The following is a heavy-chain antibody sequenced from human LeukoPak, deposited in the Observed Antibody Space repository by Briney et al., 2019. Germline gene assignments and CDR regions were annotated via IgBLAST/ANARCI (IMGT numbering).Heavy chain of an antibody. CDR2: IYYSGST. CDR3: ARAPYCSSTSCYAWRWFDP. V-gene: IGHV4-59*12. D-gene: IGHD2-2*01. CDR1: GGSISSYY. J-gene: IGHJ5*02. Sequence: SETLSLTCTVSGGSISSYYWSWIRQPPGKGLEWIGYIYYSGSTNYNPSLKSRVTISVDKSKNQFSLKLSSVTAADTAVYYCARAPYCSSTSCYAWRWFDPWGQGTLVTVFS.